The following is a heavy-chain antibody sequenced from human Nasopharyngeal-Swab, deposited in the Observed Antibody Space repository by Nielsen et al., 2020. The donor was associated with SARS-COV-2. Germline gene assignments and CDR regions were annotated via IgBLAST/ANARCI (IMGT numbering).Heavy chain of an antibody. CDR2: IYHSGSP. J-gene: IGHJ4*02. D-gene: IGHD3-10*01. V-gene: IGHV4/OR15-8*01. CDR3: AREGILWFGEEMWLFFDY. Sequence: VGPAPVKGLGWIGSIYHSGSPYYNPSLKSRVAISVDRSKNQFSLKLSSVTAADTAVYYCAREGILWFGEEMWLFFDYWGQGTLVTVSS.